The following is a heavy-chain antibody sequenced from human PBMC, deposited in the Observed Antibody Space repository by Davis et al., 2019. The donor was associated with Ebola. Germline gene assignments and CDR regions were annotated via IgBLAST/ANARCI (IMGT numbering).Heavy chain of an antibody. J-gene: IGHJ4*02. Sequence: GESLKISCAASGFTFSSYAMSWVRQAPGKGLEWVSAISGSGGSTYYEDSVKGRFTISRDNSKNTLYLQMNGLRAEDTAVYYCAKVPYSNYADYWGQGTLVTVSS. V-gene: IGHV3-23*01. CDR1: GFTFSSYA. CDR3: AKVPYSNYADY. D-gene: IGHD4-11*01. CDR2: ISGSGGST.